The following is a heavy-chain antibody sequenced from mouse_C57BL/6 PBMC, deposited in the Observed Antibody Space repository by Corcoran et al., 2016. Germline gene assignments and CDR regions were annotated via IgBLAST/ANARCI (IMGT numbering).Heavy chain of an antibody. CDR3: ARRDYDDYAMDY. J-gene: IGHJ4*01. D-gene: IGHD2-4*01. CDR1: GYTFTDYY. V-gene: IGHV1-26*01. Sequence: EVQLQQSGPELVKPGASVKISCKASGYTFTDYYMNWVKQSHGKSLEWIGDINPNNGGTSYNQKFKGKATLTVDKSSSTAYMELRSLTSEDSAVYYCARRDYDDYAMDYWGQGTSVTVSS. CDR2: INPNNGGT.